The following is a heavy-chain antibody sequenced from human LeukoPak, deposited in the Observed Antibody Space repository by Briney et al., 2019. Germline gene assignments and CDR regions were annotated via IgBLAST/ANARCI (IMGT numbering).Heavy chain of an antibody. CDR2: ISIPGSTT. Sequence: GGSQTLLCALSGLSLSDSYMSWIRHARGEGLECVSWVSFISIPGSTTYYAGSVKGGFTISRDNAKNTLYIQMYSQRAGETAVYNSVRGGGYDSGYPRYFDFWGRGTLVTVSS. D-gene: IGHD3-9*01. J-gene: IGHJ2*01. CDR1: GLSLSDSY. CDR3: VRGGGYDSGYPRYFDF. V-gene: IGHV3-11*01.